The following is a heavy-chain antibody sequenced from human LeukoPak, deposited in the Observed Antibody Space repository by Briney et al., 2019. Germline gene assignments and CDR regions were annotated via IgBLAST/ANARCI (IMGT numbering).Heavy chain of an antibody. J-gene: IGHJ4*02. V-gene: IGHV3-11*06. Sequence: GGSLRLSCAASGFTFSDFYMSWIRQAPGKGLEWLSYISGSSTDTNYADSVKGRFTISRDNAKNSLYLQINSLRVEDTAFYYCARVISISSGFYAHWGQGTLVTVSS. CDR3: ARVISISSGFYAH. CDR1: GFTFSDFY. D-gene: IGHD3-22*01. CDR2: ISGSSTDT.